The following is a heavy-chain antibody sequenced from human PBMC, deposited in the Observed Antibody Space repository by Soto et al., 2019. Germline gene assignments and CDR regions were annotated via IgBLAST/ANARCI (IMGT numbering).Heavy chain of an antibody. J-gene: IGHJ6*02. CDR1: VDSFSRYY. D-gene: IGHD2-21*01. CDR2: IYYSGST. V-gene: IGHV4-59*08. Sequence: SETLSLTCTVSVDSFSRYYWSWNRQPPGKGLEWIGYIYYSGSTNYNPSLKSRVTMSVDTSKNQFSLNLNSVTAADTAVYYCARHDCYYYGMDVWGHGTTVTVSS. CDR3: ARHDCYYYGMDV.